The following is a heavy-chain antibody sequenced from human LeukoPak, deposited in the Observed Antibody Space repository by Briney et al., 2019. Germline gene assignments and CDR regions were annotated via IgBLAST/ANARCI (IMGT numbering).Heavy chain of an antibody. J-gene: IGHJ4*02. V-gene: IGHV3-9*01. CDR2: ISWNSGSI. CDR3: AKGATVTG. D-gene: IGHD4-17*01. CDR1: GFTFDDYA. Sequence: SLRLSCAASGFTFDDYAMHWVRQAPGKGLEWVSGISWNSGSIGYADSVKGRFTISRDNAKNSLYLQMNSLRAEDTALYYCAKGATVTGWGQGTLVTVSS.